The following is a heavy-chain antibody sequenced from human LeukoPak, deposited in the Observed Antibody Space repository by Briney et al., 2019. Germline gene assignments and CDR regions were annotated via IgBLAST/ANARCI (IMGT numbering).Heavy chain of an antibody. D-gene: IGHD4-17*01. CDR1: GGSISSYY. J-gene: IGHJ5*02. V-gene: IGHV4-59*01. Sequence: SETLSLTCTVSGGSISSYYWSWIRQPPGKGLEWIGSFYYSGTTNYNPSLKSRVTISVDTSKNQFSLKLSSVTAADTAVYYCARGMTTGPDPWGQGTLVTVSS. CDR3: ARGMTTGPDP. CDR2: FYYSGTT.